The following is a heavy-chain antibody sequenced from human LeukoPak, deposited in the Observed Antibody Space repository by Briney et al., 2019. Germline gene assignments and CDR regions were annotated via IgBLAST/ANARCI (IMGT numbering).Heavy chain of an antibody. J-gene: IGHJ4*02. Sequence: GGSLRLSCAASGFTVSSNYMSWVRQAPGKGLEWVSVIYSGGSTYYADSVKGRFTISRDNSKNTLYLQMNSLRAEDTAVYYCARAGVQQQLVPVYFDYWGQGTLVTVSS. D-gene: IGHD6-13*01. CDR1: GFTVSSNY. CDR3: ARAGVQQQLVPVYFDY. V-gene: IGHV3-53*05. CDR2: IYSGGST.